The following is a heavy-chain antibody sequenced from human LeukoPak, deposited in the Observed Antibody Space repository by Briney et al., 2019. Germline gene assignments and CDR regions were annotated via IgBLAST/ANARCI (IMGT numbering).Heavy chain of an antibody. V-gene: IGHV4-4*07. CDR2: IYTSGST. Sequence: PSETLSLTCTVSGGSISSYYWSWIRQPAGKGLEWIGRIYTSGSTNYSPSLKSRVTMSVDTSKNQFSLKLSSVTAADTAVYYCARDRGEGIVVTRGRWFDPWGQGTLVTVSS. D-gene: IGHD2-15*01. CDR3: ARDRGEGIVVTRGRWFDP. J-gene: IGHJ5*02. CDR1: GGSISSYY.